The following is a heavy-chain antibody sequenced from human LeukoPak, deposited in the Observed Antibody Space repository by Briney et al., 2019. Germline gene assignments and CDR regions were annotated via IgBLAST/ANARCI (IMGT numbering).Heavy chain of an antibody. J-gene: IGHJ4*01. Sequence: SGGSLRLSCAASGFTFSNYAMSWVRQAPGKGLEWVSGISGSGSSTYYADSVKGRFTISRDNSKNTLYLQMNTLRAEDTAVNYCAKAAVPGSKYYFDYWGQGTLVTVSS. CDR2: ISGSGSST. D-gene: IGHD3-10*01. CDR3: AKAAVPGSKYYFDY. V-gene: IGHV3-23*01. CDR1: GFTFSNYA.